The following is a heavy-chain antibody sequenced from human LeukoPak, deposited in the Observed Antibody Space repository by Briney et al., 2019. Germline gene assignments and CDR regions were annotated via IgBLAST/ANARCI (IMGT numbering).Heavy chain of an antibody. CDR2: IGGSGGST. D-gene: IGHD3-10*02. J-gene: IGHJ6*04. CDR3: AELGITMIGGV. Sequence: GGSLRPSCAASGFTFSSYAMSWVRQAPGKGLEWVSAIGGSGGSTYYADSVKGRFTISRDNAKNSLYLQMNSLRAEDTAVYYCAELGITMIGGVWGKGTTVTISS. V-gene: IGHV3-23*01. CDR1: GFTFSSYA.